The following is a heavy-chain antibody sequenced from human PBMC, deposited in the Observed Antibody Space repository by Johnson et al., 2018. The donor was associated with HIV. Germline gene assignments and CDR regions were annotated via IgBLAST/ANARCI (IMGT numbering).Heavy chain of an antibody. D-gene: IGHD4-23*01. CDR3: ARDPGNGGRPFDAFDI. Sequence: ASGFTFSSYAMHWVRQAPGKGLEWVAVISYDGSNKYYADSVKGRFTISRDNSKNTVFLQMDSLRGEDTADYYCARDPGNGGRPFDAFDIWGQGTMVTVSS. J-gene: IGHJ3*02. CDR1: GFTFSSYA. V-gene: IGHV3-30-3*01. CDR2: ISYDGSNK.